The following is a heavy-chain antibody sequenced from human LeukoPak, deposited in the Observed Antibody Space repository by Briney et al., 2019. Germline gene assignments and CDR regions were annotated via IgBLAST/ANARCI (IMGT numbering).Heavy chain of an antibody. Sequence: GGYLSLSCAASGFTFTSYAMNWVRQAPGKGLEWVAGITGTSSGIYYADSVRGRFTVSRDNAQKSVYLQMKSLRVEDTGVYYCARPVDTAIITGFDYWGQGTPVTVSS. V-gene: IGHV3-48*01. CDR2: ITGTSSGI. J-gene: IGHJ4*02. D-gene: IGHD5-18*01. CDR3: ARPVDTAIITGFDY. CDR1: GFTFTSYA.